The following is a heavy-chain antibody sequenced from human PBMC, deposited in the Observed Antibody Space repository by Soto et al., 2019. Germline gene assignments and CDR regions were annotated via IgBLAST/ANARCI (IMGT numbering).Heavy chain of an antibody. J-gene: IGHJ4*02. Sequence: QVQLVESGGGVVQPGRSLRLSCAGSGFTFSAYGMDWVRQAPGKGLEWVAVISYDGSNKYYADSVKGGFTISRDNSKNTLYLQMNSLRAEDTAVYYCAKDRMGAGVRGYFDYWGQGTLVTVSS. CDR2: ISYDGSNK. CDR3: AKDRMGAGVRGYFDY. V-gene: IGHV3-30*18. CDR1: GFTFSAYG. D-gene: IGHD3-10*01.